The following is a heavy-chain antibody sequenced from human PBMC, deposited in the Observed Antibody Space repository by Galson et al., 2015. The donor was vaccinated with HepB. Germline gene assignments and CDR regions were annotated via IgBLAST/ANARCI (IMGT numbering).Heavy chain of an antibody. CDR3: AGGGGYSYGYGDY. D-gene: IGHD5-18*01. J-gene: IGHJ4*02. V-gene: IGHV3-7*03. Sequence: SLRLSCAASGFTFSSYSMNWVRQAPGKGLEWVANIKQDGSEKYYVDSVKGRFTISRDNAKNSLYLQMNSLRAEDTAVYYCAGGGGYSYGYGDYWGQGTLVTVSS. CDR1: GFTFSSYS. CDR2: IKQDGSEK.